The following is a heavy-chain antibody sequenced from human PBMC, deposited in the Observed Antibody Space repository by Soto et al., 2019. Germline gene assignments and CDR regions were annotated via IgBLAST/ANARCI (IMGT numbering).Heavy chain of an antibody. CDR3: ARDTSNYAFDY. CDR2: INPSGGST. D-gene: IGHD1-7*01. J-gene: IGHJ4*02. V-gene: IGHV1-46*01. CDR1: GYTFTSHY. Sequence: ASVKVSCKASGYTFTSHYMHWVRQAPGQGLEWMGIINPSGGSTSYAQKFQGRVTMTRDTSTSTAYMELSSLRSEDTAVYYCARDTSNYAFDYWGQGTLVTVSS.